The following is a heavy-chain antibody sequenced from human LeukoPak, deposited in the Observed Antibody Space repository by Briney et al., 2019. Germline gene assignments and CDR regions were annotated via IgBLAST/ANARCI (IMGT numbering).Heavy chain of an antibody. CDR1: GFTFSSFA. CDR2: VSHDDINE. CDR3: ARGNGYSYGYFDY. V-gene: IGHV3-30*03. Sequence: GGSLRLSCAASGFTFSSFAMHWVRQAPGKGLEWLAVVSHDDINEFYADSVKGRFTISRDNSKNTLFLQMNSLRAEDTAVYYCARGNGYSYGYFDYWGQGTLVTVSS. D-gene: IGHD5-18*01. J-gene: IGHJ4*02.